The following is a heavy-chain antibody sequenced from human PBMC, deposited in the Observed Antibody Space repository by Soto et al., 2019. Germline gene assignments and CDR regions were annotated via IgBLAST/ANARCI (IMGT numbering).Heavy chain of an antibody. J-gene: IGHJ4*02. CDR1: VGSSSSYS. CDR2: IYYSGST. Sequence: SETLSLTCTVSVGSSSSYSWSWLRQPPGKGLEWIGYIYYSGSTNYNPSLKSRVTISVDTSKNQFSLKLSSVSAADTAMYYCARVQAGTIDYWGQGALVTVSS. CDR3: ARVQAGTIDY. D-gene: IGHD1-1*01. V-gene: IGHV4-59*01.